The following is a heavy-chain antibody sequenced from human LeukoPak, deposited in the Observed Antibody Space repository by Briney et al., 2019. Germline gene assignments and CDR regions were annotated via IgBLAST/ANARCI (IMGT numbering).Heavy chain of an antibody. CDR3: AKGAYLRYFEWLWAN. CDR1: GFPFNSYA. CDR2: IWYDGSNK. V-gene: IGHV3-30*02. D-gene: IGHD3-9*01. Sequence: GGSLRLSCAAPGFPFNSYAMHWVRQAPGKGLEWVAVIWYDGSNKYYADSVKGRFTISRDNSKNALYLQMSSLRPEDTAVYYCAKGAYLRYFEWLWANWGQGTLVTVSS. J-gene: IGHJ4*02.